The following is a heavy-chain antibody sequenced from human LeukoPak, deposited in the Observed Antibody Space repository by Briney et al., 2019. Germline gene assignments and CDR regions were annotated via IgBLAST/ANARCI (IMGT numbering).Heavy chain of an antibody. Sequence: PGGSLRLSCAASGLTFTSYGMSWVRQAPGKGLEWVSTLNNVGGEIYYADSVKGRFTISRDDSKNTLSLQMTSLRAEDTATYYCAKLRSASSFSTADFWGQGTLVTVSS. J-gene: IGHJ4*02. CDR2: LNNVGGEI. CDR1: GLTFTSYG. CDR3: AKLRSASSFSTADF. D-gene: IGHD2-15*01. V-gene: IGHV3-23*01.